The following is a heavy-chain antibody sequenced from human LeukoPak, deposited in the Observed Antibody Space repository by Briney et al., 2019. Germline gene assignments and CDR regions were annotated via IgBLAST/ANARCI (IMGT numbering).Heavy chain of an antibody. CDR2: ISSSSSTI. V-gene: IGHV3-48*01. J-gene: IGHJ3*02. Sequence: GGSLRLSCAASGFTFSTYSMNWVRQAPGKGLEWVSYISSSSSTIYYADSVKGRFTISRDNAKNSLYLQMNSLRAEDTAVYYCARDYYDSSGYSGAFDIWGQGTMVTVSS. D-gene: IGHD3-22*01. CDR3: ARDYYDSSGYSGAFDI. CDR1: GFTFSTYS.